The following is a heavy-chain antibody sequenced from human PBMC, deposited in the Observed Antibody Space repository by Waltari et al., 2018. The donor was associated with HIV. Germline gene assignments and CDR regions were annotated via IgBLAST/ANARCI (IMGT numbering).Heavy chain of an antibody. CDR1: GYTFTGYY. V-gene: IGHV1-2*02. J-gene: IGHJ4*02. CDR3: ARDYDSSGMYYFDY. D-gene: IGHD3-22*01. CDR2: INPNSGDT. Sequence: QVQLVQSGAEVKKPGASVKVSCKASGYTFTGYYMPWVRQAPGQGLEWMGWINPNSGDTNYAQNFQGRVTMTRDTSISTAYMELSRLRSDDTAVYFCARDYDSSGMYYFDYWGQGTLVTVSS.